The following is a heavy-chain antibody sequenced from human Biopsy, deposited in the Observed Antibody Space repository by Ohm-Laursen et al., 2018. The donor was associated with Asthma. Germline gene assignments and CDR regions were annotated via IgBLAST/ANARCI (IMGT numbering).Heavy chain of an antibody. CDR1: GFTVSRDH. CDR2: IYSGGTS. J-gene: IGHJ4*02. D-gene: IGHD6-19*01. Sequence: SLRLSCTASGFTVSRDHMFWVRQAPGKGLEWVSFIYSGGTSHTADSVRGRFTISRDFSKNTLHLQMHSLRVEDTAVYYCARGDSSGWSHYYFDYWGQGTLVTVSS. CDR3: ARGDSSGWSHYYFDY. V-gene: IGHV3-53*01.